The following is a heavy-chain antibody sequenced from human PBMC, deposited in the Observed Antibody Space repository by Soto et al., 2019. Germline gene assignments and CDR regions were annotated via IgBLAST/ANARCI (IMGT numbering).Heavy chain of an antibody. Sequence: ASVKVSCKASGYTFTNYHIHWVRQSPGQGLDWLGVINPRSSKTTYAQKFQGRFSMTRDTSTGTVYMELSSLRAEDTAVYYCARETIGTYSGMDVWG. J-gene: IGHJ6*02. D-gene: IGHD3-10*01. V-gene: IGHV1-46*01. CDR1: GYTFTNYH. CDR2: INPRSSKT. CDR3: ARETIGTYSGMDV.